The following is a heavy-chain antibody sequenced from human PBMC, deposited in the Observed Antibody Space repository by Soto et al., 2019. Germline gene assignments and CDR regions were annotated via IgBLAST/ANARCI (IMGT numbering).Heavy chain of an antibody. J-gene: IGHJ6*02. CDR2: IFYSGST. V-gene: IGHV4-39*01. Sequence: SSETLSLTCVVSGASLSSYYWGWIRRPPGKGLEWIGSIFYSGSTYYNPSLKSRVTISVDTSKNQFSLKLSSVTAADTAVYYCARHLTYCSAGSCYSDFPYYGMDVWGQGTTVTVSS. CDR1: GASLSSYY. CDR3: ARHLTYCSAGSCYSDFPYYGMDV. D-gene: IGHD2-15*01.